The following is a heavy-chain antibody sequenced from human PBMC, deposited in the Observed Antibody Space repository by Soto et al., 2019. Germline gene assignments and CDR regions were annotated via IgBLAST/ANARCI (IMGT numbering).Heavy chain of an antibody. CDR2: IDPSDSYT. CDR3: ASFGGGYCSGGSCYSTKEYYYYGMDV. J-gene: IGHJ6*02. V-gene: IGHV5-10-1*01. CDR1: AYSFTSYW. Sequence: GESLKISCKGCAYSFTSYWISWVRQMPGKGLEWMGRIDPSDSYTNYSPSFQGHVTISADKSISTAYLQWSSLKASDTAMYYCASFGGGYCSGGSCYSTKEYYYYGMDVWGQGTTVTVSS. D-gene: IGHD2-15*01.